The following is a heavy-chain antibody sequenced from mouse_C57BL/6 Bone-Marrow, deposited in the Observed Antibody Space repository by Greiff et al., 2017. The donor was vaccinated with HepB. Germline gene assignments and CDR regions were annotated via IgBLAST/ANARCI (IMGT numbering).Heavy chain of an antibody. CDR1: GYAFSSSW. J-gene: IGHJ3*01. CDR3: ARGGYY. Sequence: VQLQQSGPELVKPGASVKISCKASGYAFSSSWLNWVKQRPGKGLEWIGRIYPGDGDTNYNGKFKGKATLTADKSSSTAYMQLSSLTSEDSAVYFCARGGYYWGQGTLVTVSA. CDR2: IYPGDGDT. V-gene: IGHV1-82*01. D-gene: IGHD2-2*01.